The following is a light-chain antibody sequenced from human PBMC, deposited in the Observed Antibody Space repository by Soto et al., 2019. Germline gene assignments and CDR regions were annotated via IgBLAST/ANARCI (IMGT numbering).Light chain of an antibody. V-gene: IGLV2-18*02. CDR3: NSYTGSSTYV. CDR2: EVS. CDR1: SSDVGSYNR. Sequence: QYLLTQPPSVSRSSGPAVGISGTGTSSDVGSYNRVSWYQQPPCAAPRLMIYEVSNRPSGVPDRFSGSKSGNTASLTISGLQAEDEADYYCNSYTGSSTYVFGTGTKVTVL. J-gene: IGLJ1*01.